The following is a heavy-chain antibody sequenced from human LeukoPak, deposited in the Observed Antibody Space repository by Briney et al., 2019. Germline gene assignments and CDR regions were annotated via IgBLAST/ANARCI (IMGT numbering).Heavy chain of an antibody. Sequence: PGGSLRLSCAASGFTVSSNYMSWVRQAPGKGLEWVSVIYSGGSTYYADSVKGRFTISRDNSKNTLYLQMNSLRAEDTAVYYCAREGPAWRYDSSGYLDYWGQGTLVTVSS. CDR3: AREGPAWRYDSSGYLDY. CDR1: GFTVSSNY. CDR2: IYSGGST. J-gene: IGHJ4*02. V-gene: IGHV3-66*01. D-gene: IGHD3-22*01.